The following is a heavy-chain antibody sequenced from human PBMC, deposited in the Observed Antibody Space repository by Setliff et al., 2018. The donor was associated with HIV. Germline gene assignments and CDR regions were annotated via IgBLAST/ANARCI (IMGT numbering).Heavy chain of an antibody. CDR3: ARELCTGGYCYSDY. CDR2: INQEGTEK. Sequence: GGSLRLSCEVSGFSIATNWMTWVRQAPGKGLEWVANINQEGTEKYYVGSVKGRFTISRDNAKNSLYLQMNSLRAEDTAVFYCARELCTGGYCYSDYWGQGTLVTVSS. CDR1: GFSIATNW. V-gene: IGHV3-7*01. D-gene: IGHD2-8*02. J-gene: IGHJ4*02.